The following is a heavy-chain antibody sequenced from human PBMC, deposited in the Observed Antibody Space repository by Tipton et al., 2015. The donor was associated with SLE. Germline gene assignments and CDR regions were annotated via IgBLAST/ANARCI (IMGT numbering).Heavy chain of an antibody. J-gene: IGHJ4*02. V-gene: IGHV3-23*01. CDR2: ISGSGGST. Sequence: SLRLSCAASGFTFSSYDMSWVRQAPGKGLEWVSTISGSGGSTYYADSVKGRFTISRDNSKNTLYLQMNSLRAEDTAVYYCAGEERYFDWFPFDYWGQGTLVTVSS. CDR3: AGEERYFDWFPFDY. D-gene: IGHD3-9*01. CDR1: GFTFSSYD.